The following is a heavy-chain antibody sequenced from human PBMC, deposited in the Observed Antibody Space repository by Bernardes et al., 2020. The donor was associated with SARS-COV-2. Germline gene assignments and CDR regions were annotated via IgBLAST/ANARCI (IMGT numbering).Heavy chain of an antibody. D-gene: IGHD3-9*01. CDR1: GFTFTKCD. J-gene: IGHJ6*02. V-gene: IGHV3-23*01. Sequence: GGSLRLSCAASGFTFTKCDMSWVRQAPGKGLEWISGISGSGNTTYYADSVKGRFTISRDNSKNTLYLQMNSLRAEDTAVYYCARDYDRLKRGMDVWGQGTTVTVSS. CDR3: ARDYDRLKRGMDV. CDR2: ISGSGNTT.